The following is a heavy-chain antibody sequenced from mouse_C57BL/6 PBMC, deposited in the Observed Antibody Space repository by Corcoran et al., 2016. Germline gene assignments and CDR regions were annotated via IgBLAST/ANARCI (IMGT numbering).Heavy chain of an antibody. Sequence: EVQLQQSGPVLVKPGASVKMSCKASGYTFTDYYMNWVKQSHGKSLEWIGVINPYNGGTSYNQQFKGKATLTVDKSSSTAYMELNSLTSEDSAVYYCARWGYGSSHWYFDVWGTGTTVTVSS. J-gene: IGHJ1*03. CDR2: INPYNGGT. D-gene: IGHD1-1*01. CDR1: GYTFTDYY. V-gene: IGHV1-19*01. CDR3: ARWGYGSSHWYFDV.